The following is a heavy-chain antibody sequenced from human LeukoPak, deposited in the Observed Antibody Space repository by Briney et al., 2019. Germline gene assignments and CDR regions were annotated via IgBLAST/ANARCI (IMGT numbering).Heavy chain of an antibody. Sequence: ASETLSLTCSVSGGSISSSSFYWGWIRQPPGKGLEWIGEINHSGSTNYNPSLKSRVTISVDTSKNQFSLKLSSVTAADTAVYYCARGGWVLRYFWGSFDIWGQGTMVTVSS. CDR3: ARGGWVLRYFWGSFDI. CDR2: INHSGST. J-gene: IGHJ3*02. D-gene: IGHD3-9*01. CDR1: GGSISSSSFY. V-gene: IGHV4-39*07.